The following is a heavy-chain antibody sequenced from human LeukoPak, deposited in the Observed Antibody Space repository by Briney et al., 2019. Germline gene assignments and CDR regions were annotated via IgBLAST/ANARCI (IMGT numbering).Heavy chain of an antibody. D-gene: IGHD3-10*01. V-gene: IGHV1-46*01. J-gene: IGHJ5*02. CDR3: ARDRLWFGELLGFDP. CDR1: GYTFTSYY. Sequence: ASVKVSCKASGYTFTSYYMHWVRQAPGQGLEWMGIINPSGGSTSYAQKFQGRVTMTRDTSTSTVYMEPSSLRSEDTAVYYCARDRLWFGELLGFDPWGQGTLVTTSS. CDR2: INPSGGST.